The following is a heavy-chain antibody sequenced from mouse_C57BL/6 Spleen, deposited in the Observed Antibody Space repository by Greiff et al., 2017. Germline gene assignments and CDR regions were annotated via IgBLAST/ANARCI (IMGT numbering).Heavy chain of an antibody. V-gene: IGHV1-82*01. CDR3: ARENYSSWFAY. D-gene: IGHD2-12*01. CDR1: GYAFSSSW. J-gene: IGHJ3*01. Sequence: VQLQQSGPELVKPGASVKISCKASGYAFSSSWMNWVKQRPGKGLEWIGRLYPGDGDTNYNGKFKGKATLTADKSSSTAYMQLSSLTSEDSAVYFCARENYSSWFAYWGQGTLVTVSA. CDR2: LYPGDGDT.